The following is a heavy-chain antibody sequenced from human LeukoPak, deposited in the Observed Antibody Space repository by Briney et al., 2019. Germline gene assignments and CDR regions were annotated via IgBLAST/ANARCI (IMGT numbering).Heavy chain of an antibody. CDR1: GFTFSSYA. CDR3: AKDEWLRPNNWFDP. V-gene: IGHV3-23*01. Sequence: GGSLRLSCAASGFTFSSYAMSWVRQAPGKGLQWVSAISGSGGSTYYADSVKGRFTISRDNSKNTLYLQMNSLRAEDTAVYYCAKDEWLRPNNWFDPWGQGTLVTVSS. J-gene: IGHJ5*02. D-gene: IGHD5-12*01. CDR2: ISGSGGST.